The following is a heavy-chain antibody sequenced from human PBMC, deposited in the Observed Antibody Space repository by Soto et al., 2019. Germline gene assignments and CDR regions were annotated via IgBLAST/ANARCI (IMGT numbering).Heavy chain of an antibody. Sequence: QLHLVQSGAVGKKPGASVTVSCSASGYPVTAYYMHWVRQAPGRGLEWMGGINPATGAAKYTQTFQGRVTMPRDTSTRTVFMALSGLTSEDTAVFYCARGGGVGVAGSAAFDMWGQGTLVTVSS. CDR1: GYPVTAYY. J-gene: IGHJ3*02. V-gene: IGHV1-2*02. CDR2: INPATGAA. D-gene: IGHD3-3*01. CDR3: ARGGGVGVAGSAAFDM.